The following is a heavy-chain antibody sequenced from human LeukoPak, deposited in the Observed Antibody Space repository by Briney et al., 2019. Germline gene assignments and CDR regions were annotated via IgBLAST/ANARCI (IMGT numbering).Heavy chain of an antibody. CDR2: IFSGGET. CDR1: GLSISDNF. Sequence: GGSLRLSCAVSGLSISDNFMGWVRQTPGKGLEWVSLIFSGGETYSADSVKGRFAISKDNSKNTLHLQMNSLRVEDTAMYYCARDTDYYGSGRQGYFDHWGQGTLVTVSS. CDR3: ARDTDYYGSGRQGYFDH. V-gene: IGHV3-66*01. J-gene: IGHJ1*01. D-gene: IGHD3-10*01.